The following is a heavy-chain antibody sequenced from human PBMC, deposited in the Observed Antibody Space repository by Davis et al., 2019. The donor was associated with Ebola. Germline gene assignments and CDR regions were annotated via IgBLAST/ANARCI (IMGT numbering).Heavy chain of an antibody. CDR2: ISAYNGNT. CDR1: GYTFTSYG. CDR3: ALPFVEFYNDGMDV. D-gene: IGHD3-10*01. Sequence: AASVKVSCKASGYTFTSYGISWVRQAPGQGLEWMGWISAYNGNTNYAQKLQGRVTMTTDTSTSTAYMELRSLKSDDTAVYYCALPFVEFYNDGMDVWGQGTTVTVSS. J-gene: IGHJ6*02. V-gene: IGHV1-18*01.